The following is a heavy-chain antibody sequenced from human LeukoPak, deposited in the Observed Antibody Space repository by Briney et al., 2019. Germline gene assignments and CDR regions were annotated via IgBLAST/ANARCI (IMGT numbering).Heavy chain of an antibody. D-gene: IGHD5-18*01. CDR1: GYTFTSYY. CDR3: ARVGVQSYGPQSYFDY. CDR2: INPSGGST. Sequence: ASVKVSCKASGYTFTSYYMHWVRQAPGQGLEWMGLINPSGGSTSYAQKFQGRVTMTRDTSTSTVYMELSSLRSEDTAVYYCARVGVQSYGPQSYFDYWGQGTLVTVSS. V-gene: IGHV1-46*01. J-gene: IGHJ4*02.